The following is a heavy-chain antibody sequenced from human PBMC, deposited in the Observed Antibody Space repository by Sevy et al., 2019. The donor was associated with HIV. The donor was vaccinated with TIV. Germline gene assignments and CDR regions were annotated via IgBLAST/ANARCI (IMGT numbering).Heavy chain of an antibody. D-gene: IGHD3-22*01. CDR2: ISGSGSRT. V-gene: IGHV3-23*01. Sequence: GGSLRLSCAVSGFSFDSYGMTWVRQAPGKGLEWVSGISGSGSRTYYADSVKGRFIISRDNSKNTLVLQRNSLRSEDTALYYCAKGGGGHYDPDEIGYYFYYYNMDVWGKGTTVTVSS. CDR1: GFSFDSYG. J-gene: IGHJ6*03. CDR3: AKGGGGHYDPDEIGYYFYYYNMDV.